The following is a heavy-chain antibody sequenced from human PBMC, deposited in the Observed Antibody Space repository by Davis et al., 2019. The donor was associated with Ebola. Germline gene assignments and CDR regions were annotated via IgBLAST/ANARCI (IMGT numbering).Heavy chain of an antibody. J-gene: IGHJ6*02. D-gene: IGHD5-12*01. CDR2: VYFSGRT. V-gene: IGHV4-39*01. CDR3: ARGGGYGGYGMDV. Sequence: SETLSLTCTVSGGSVSSTTYYWGWIRQPPGKGLEWIGSVYFSGRTYYNPSLNSRVTISVDTSKNQFSLKLSSVTAADTAVYYCARGGGYGGYGMDVWGQGTTVTVSS. CDR1: GGSVSSTTYY.